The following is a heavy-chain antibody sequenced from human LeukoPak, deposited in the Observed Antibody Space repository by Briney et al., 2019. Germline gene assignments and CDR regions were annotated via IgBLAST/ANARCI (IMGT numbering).Heavy chain of an antibody. D-gene: IGHD1-1*01. CDR3: STAVRTRFDY. Sequence: QSGGSLKLSCAASGFTFSGAHMHWVRQASGKRLEWVGRIISKADGYATAYAASMKGRFTISRDDSKNTAYLQMGSLKTEDTAVYFCSTAVRTRFDYWGQGILVTVSS. V-gene: IGHV3-73*01. CDR1: GFTFSGAH. CDR2: IISKADGYAT. J-gene: IGHJ4*02.